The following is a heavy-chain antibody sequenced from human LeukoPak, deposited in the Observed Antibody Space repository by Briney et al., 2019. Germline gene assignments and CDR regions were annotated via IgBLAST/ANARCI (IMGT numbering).Heavy chain of an antibody. CDR1: GYTFTSYY. J-gene: IGHJ4*02. CDR2: INPSGGST. CDR3: ARAPRHPIRTIGRLRLGELSLDY. V-gene: IGHV1-46*01. Sequence: ASVKVSCKASGYTFTSYYMHWVRQAPGQGLEWMGIINPSGGSTSYAQKFQGRVTMTRDTSISTAYMELSRLRSDDTAVYYCARAPRHPIRTIGRLRLGELSLDYWGQGTLVTVSS. D-gene: IGHD3-16*02.